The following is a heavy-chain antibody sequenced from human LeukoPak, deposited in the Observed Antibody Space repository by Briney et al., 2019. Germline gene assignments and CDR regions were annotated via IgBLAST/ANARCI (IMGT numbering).Heavy chain of an antibody. CDR3: ARVGNSINYDILTGGSDY. J-gene: IGHJ4*02. Sequence: ASVKVSCKASGYTFTSYYMHWVRQAPGQGLEWMGWINPNSGGTNYAQKFQGRVTMTRDTSISTAYMELSRLRSDDTAVYYCARVGNSINYDILTGGSDYWGQGTLVTVSS. CDR1: GYTFTSYY. V-gene: IGHV1-2*02. D-gene: IGHD3-9*01. CDR2: INPNSGGT.